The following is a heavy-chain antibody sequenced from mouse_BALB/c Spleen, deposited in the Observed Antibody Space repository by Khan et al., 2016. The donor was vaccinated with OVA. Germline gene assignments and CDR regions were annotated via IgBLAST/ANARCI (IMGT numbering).Heavy chain of an antibody. V-gene: IGHV5-6*01. CDR2: VSTGRGYT. CDR1: GFTFSTYG. D-gene: IGHD1-1*01. CDR3: TRLAYYYDSEGFAY. J-gene: IGHJ3*01. Sequence: EVPGVESGGDLVKPGGYLQLSCAASGFTFSTYGMSWVRPTPDKRLEWVAPVSTGRGYTYYSESVKGRFTIFRDNAKNSLYLQISVLKSEDTAMFYCTRLAYYYDSEGFAYWGQGTLVTVSA.